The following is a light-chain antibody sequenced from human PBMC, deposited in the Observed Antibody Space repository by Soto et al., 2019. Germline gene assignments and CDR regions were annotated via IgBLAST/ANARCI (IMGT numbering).Light chain of an antibody. CDR3: QQAHSFPLT. J-gene: IGKJ4*01. CDR1: QDITYW. V-gene: IGKV1D-12*01. CDR2: DAS. Sequence: DIQMTQSPSSVSASVGDRVTITCRASQDITYWLAWYQQTPGKVPKVLIYDASSLQGGVPSRFXXXXXXXXXXXXXXSLQPEDSATYYCQQAHSFPLTFGGGTKVEIK.